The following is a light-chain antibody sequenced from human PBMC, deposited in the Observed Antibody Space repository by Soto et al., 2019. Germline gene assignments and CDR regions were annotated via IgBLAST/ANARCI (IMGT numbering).Light chain of an antibody. Sequence: QSVLTQPASVSGSPGQSITISCTGTSSDVGGYNYVSWYQQHPGKAPKLMIFEVSSRPSGVSYRFSGSKSGNTASLTISGLQAEDEADYYCSSYTSSSTLYVFGSGTKLPS. J-gene: IGLJ1*01. CDR3: SSYTSSSTLYV. CDR1: SSDVGGYNY. CDR2: EVS. V-gene: IGLV2-14*01.